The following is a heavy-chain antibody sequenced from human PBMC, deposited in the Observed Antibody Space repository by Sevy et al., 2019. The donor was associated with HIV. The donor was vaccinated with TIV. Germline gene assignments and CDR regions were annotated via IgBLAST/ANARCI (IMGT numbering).Heavy chain of an antibody. D-gene: IGHD6-13*01. J-gene: IGHJ4*02. Sequence: GGSLRLSCAASGFTFSSYAMSWVRQAPGKGLEWVSAISGSGGSTYYADSVKGRFTISRDNSKNTLYLQMNSLRAEDTAVYYCAKSTAAAANGIYYFDYWGQGTLVTVSS. CDR1: GFTFSSYA. CDR2: ISGSGGST. CDR3: AKSTAAAANGIYYFDY. V-gene: IGHV3-23*01.